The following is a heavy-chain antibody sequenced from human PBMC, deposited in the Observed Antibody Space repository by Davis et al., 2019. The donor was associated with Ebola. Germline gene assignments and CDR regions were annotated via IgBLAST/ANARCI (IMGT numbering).Heavy chain of an antibody. J-gene: IGHJ4*02. D-gene: IGHD3-22*01. CDR1: GFMFRSHG. V-gene: IGHV3-30*02. CDR3: AKGSDHDTSGYLDY. CDR2: LRHDGSGP. Sequence: GGSLRLSCAASGFMFRSHGMYWVRQAPGKGLEWLAGLRHDGSGPVYADSVRGRIIISRDTFENTLHLQMTGLKTQDTAVYYCAKGSDHDTSGYLDYWGQGILVTVPS.